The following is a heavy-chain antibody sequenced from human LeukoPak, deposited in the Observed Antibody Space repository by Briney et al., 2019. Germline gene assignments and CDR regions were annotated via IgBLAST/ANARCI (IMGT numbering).Heavy chain of an antibody. CDR3: ARGPLTTTVTTSGDY. CDR1: GGSFSGYY. V-gene: IGHV4-34*01. Sequence: SETLSLTCAVYGGSFSGYYWSWIRQPPGKGLEWIGEINHSGSTNYNPSLKSRVTISVDTSKNQFSLKLSSVTAADTAVYYCARGPLTTTVTTSGDYWGQGTLVTVSS. J-gene: IGHJ4*02. D-gene: IGHD4-17*01. CDR2: INHSGST.